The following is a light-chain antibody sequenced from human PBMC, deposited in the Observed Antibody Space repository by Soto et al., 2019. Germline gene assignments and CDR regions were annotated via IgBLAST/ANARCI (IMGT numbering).Light chain of an antibody. CDR3: PQYSHWPRP. CDR2: AAS. CDR1: QSVASN. Sequence: MAVTLSVATLSVTQGDRATLSCRASQSVASNLAWFQQKPGQTPRLLIYAASTRATGIPARFSGSGSGTDFNLTITSLQSEDFAVYYSPQYSHWPRPFGQGTK. J-gene: IGKJ1*01. V-gene: IGKV3-15*01.